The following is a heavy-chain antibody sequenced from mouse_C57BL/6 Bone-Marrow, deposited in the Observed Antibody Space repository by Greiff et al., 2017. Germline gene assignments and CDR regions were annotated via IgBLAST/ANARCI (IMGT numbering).Heavy chain of an antibody. CDR3: VKAVGYDDDFDV. D-gene: IGHD2-3*01. Sequence: EVQGVESGGGLVQPGASLRLSCAASGFTFTDYYMSWVRQPPGMAPEWLALLRNKANGYTTEYTASVKGRFTISRDTSQNILYLQMNTLRAEDSATYYCVKAVGYDDDFDVWGTGTTVTVSS. V-gene: IGHV7-4*01. J-gene: IGHJ1*03. CDR1: GFTFTDYY. CDR2: LRNKANGYTT.